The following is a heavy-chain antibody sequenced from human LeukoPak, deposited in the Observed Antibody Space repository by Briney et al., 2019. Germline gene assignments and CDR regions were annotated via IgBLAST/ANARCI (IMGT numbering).Heavy chain of an antibody. Sequence: GGSLRLSCAVSGLTFSDYAMSWVRQAPGQGLEWVSAIKRSGDSTYYADSVKGRFTISRDNSKNTVYLQMNRLRAEDTAVYYCAKVQGRTVGYYFDYWGQGTLVTVSS. CDR2: IKRSGDST. CDR3: AKVQGRTVGYYFDY. V-gene: IGHV3-23*01. CDR1: GLTFSDYA. J-gene: IGHJ4*02. D-gene: IGHD1-1*01.